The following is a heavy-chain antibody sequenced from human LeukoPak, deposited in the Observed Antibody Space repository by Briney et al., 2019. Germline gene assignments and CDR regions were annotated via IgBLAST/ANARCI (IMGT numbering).Heavy chain of an antibody. CDR2: IKQDGSEK. CDR3: ARGPTYYYDSSGSTTDY. D-gene: IGHD3-22*01. Sequence: GGSLRLSCAASGFTFSSYRMSWVRQAPGKGREGVANIKQDGSEKYYVDSVKGRFTISRDNAKNSLYLQMNSLRAEDTAVYYCARGPTYYYDSSGSTTDYWGQGALVTVSS. CDR1: GFTFSSYR. J-gene: IGHJ4*02. V-gene: IGHV3-7*01.